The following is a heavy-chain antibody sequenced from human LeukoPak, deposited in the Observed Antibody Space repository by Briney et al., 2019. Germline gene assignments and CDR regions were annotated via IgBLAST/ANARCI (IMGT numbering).Heavy chain of an antibody. D-gene: IGHD2-15*01. J-gene: IGHJ4*02. CDR3: ARELDCSGGSCSFFDY. CDR2: IRYDGSNK. CDR1: GFTFNDYG. Sequence: GGSLRLSCAASGFTFNDYGMHWVRQAPGKGLECVAFIRYDGSNKFYADSVKGRFTISRDNSKNTLYLQMNNLRAEDTAVYYCARELDCSGGSCSFFDYWGQGTLVTVSS. V-gene: IGHV3-30*02.